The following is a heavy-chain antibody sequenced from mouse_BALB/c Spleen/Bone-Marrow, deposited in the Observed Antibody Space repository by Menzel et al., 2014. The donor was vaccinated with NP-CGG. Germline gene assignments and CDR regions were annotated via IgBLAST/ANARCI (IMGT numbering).Heavy chain of an antibody. Sequence: VQLQHSGAELVKPGASVKLSCTASGFNIKDTYMHWVKQRPEQGLEWIGRIDPANGNTKYDPKFQGKATITADTSSNTAYLQLSSLTSEDTAVYYCARWEYYAMDYWGQGTSVTVSP. V-gene: IGHV14-3*02. CDR1: GFNIKDTY. D-gene: IGHD4-1*01. CDR2: IDPANGNT. J-gene: IGHJ4*01. CDR3: ARWEYYAMDY.